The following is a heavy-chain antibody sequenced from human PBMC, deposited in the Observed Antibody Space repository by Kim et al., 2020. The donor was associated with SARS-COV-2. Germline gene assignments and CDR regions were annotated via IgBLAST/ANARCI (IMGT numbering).Heavy chain of an antibody. V-gene: IGHV3-23*01. CDR1: GFTSSNYV. CDR3: AKVGDDGSGWFHC. J-gene: IGHJ4*01. D-gene: IGHD3-22*01. CDR2: ISGTGNTL. Sequence: GGSLRLSCEVSGFTSSNYVMSWVRQGPGKGLEWVSSISGTGNTLRYADSERGRFTVFRDTSRNIVQLQMNNLRSEDAATYYCAKVGDDGSGWFHCWGHGT.